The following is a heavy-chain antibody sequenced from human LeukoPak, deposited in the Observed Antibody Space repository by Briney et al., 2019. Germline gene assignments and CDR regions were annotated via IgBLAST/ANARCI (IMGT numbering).Heavy chain of an antibody. Sequence: PGASVKISCKASGFPFTSYGLSWVRQASGQGLEWMGWISAYNGNTNYAQQLQGRVTMTTGTSTSPAYMELRSLRSDDTTVYYYARIFSHPLPWIQIGLDMDVWRQGTTVTVSS. CDR3: ARIFSHPLPWIQIGLDMDV. D-gene: IGHD5-18*01. J-gene: IGHJ6*02. CDR1: GFPFTSYG. CDR2: ISAYNGNT. V-gene: IGHV1-18*01.